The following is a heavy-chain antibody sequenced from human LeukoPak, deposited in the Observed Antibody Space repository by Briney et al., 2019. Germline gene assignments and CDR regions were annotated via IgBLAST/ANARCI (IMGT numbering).Heavy chain of an antibody. D-gene: IGHD3-3*01. CDR2: IWYDGSNK. V-gene: IGHV3-33*01. CDR3: ARDGNQYYDFWSGYPYSWFDP. CDR1: GFTFSSYG. J-gene: IGHJ5*02. Sequence: PGRSLRLSCAASGFTFSSYGMHWVRQAPGKGLEWVAVIWYDGSNKYYADSVKGRFTISRDNSKNTLYLQMNSLRAEDTAVYYCARDGNQYYDFWSGYPYSWFDPWGQGTLVTVSS.